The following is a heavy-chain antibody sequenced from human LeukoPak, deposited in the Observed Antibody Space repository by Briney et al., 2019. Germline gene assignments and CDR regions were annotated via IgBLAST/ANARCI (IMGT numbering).Heavy chain of an antibody. J-gene: IGHJ4*02. Sequence: PSETLSLTCTVSGASISSGKYYWSRIRQPAGKELEGIGRIYTGGTTSYNPSLKSRVTISVGTSKNHFSLKLTSVTAADTAVYYCARDNTAQGGWYRYWGQGTLVTVSS. CDR3: ARDNTAQGGWYRY. V-gene: IGHV4-61*02. CDR1: GASISSGKYY. D-gene: IGHD6-19*01. CDR2: IYTGGTT.